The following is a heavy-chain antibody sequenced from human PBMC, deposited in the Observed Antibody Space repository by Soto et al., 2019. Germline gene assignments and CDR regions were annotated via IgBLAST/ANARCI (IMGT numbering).Heavy chain of an antibody. CDR2: IYSGGST. Sequence: PGGSLRLSCAASGFTVSSNYMSWVRQAPGKGLEWVSVIYSGGSTYYADSVKGRFTISRDNSKNTLYLQMNSLRAEDTAVYYCARDKDSSGWSPVQHWGQGTLVTVSS. J-gene: IGHJ1*01. CDR1: GFTVSSNY. V-gene: IGHV3-53*01. D-gene: IGHD6-19*01. CDR3: ARDKDSSGWSPVQH.